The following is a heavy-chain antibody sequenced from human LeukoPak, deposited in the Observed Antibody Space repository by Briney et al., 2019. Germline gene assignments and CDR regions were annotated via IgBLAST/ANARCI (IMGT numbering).Heavy chain of an antibody. CDR1: GYTFTSYD. CDR2: MNPNSGGT. V-gene: IGHV1-2*02. CDR3: ARVGVLLWFGEFGDYYYMDV. J-gene: IGHJ6*03. Sequence: ASVKVSCKASGYTFTSYDINWVRQATGQGLEWMGWMNPNSGGTNYAQKFQGRVTMTRDTSISTAYMELSRLRSDDTAVYYCARVGVLLWFGEFGDYYYMDVWGKGTTVTISS. D-gene: IGHD3-10*01.